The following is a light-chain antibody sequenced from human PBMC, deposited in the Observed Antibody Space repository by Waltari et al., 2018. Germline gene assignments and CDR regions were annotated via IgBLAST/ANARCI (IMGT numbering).Light chain of an antibody. CDR3: QQYDSFSYT. V-gene: IGKV1-5*03. J-gene: IGKJ2*01. Sequence: IQMTQSPSTLSASAGDRVVLTCRASQSVNTWLAWYQQRPGKAPNLLIYRASSLQSGVPSRFSGRGSGTEFTLTINSLHPDDFATYYCQQYDSFSYTFGQGTKLKIK. CDR1: QSVNTW. CDR2: RAS.